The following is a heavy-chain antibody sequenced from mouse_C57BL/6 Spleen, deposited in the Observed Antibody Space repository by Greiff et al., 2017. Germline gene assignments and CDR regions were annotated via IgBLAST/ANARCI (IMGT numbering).Heavy chain of an antibody. Sequence: EVQLVESGEGLVKPGGSLKLSCAASGFTFSSYAMSWVRQTPEKRLEWVAYISSGGDYIYYADTVKGRFTISRDNARNTLYLQMSSLKSEDTAMYYCTRDSGTKWYFDVWGTGTTVTVSS. V-gene: IGHV5-9-1*02. CDR3: TRDSGTKWYFDV. CDR1: GFTFSSYA. J-gene: IGHJ1*03. D-gene: IGHD4-1*01. CDR2: ISSGGDYI.